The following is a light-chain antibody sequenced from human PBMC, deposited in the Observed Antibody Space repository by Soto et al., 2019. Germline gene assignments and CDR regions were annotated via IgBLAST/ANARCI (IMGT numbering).Light chain of an antibody. J-gene: IGKJ1*01. CDR1: QSLLHSDEYYY. CDR2: LGS. V-gene: IGKV2-28*01. Sequence: EAASISCRSSQSLLHSDEYYYLDWYLQKPGQSPQLLIYLGSNRASGVPDRFSGSGSGTDFTLKISRVEAEDVGVYYCMQALQSPRTFGQGTKVEI. CDR3: MQALQSPRT.